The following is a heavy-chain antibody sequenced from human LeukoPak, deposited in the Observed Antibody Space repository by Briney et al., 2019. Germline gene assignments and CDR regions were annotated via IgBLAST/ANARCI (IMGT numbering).Heavy chain of an antibody. J-gene: IGHJ5*02. CDR2: FDPEDGET. V-gene: IGHV1-24*01. Sequence: ASVKVSCKVSGYTLTELSMHWVRQAPGKGLEWMGGFDPEDGETIYAQKFQGRVAMTEDTSTDTAYMELSSLRSEDTAVYYCATDLKGGGWWFDPWGQGTLVTVSS. D-gene: IGHD6-19*01. CDR3: ATDLKGGGWWFDP. CDR1: GYTLTELS.